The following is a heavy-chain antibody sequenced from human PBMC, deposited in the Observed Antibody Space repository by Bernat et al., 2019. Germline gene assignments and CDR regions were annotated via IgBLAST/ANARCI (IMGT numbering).Heavy chain of an antibody. D-gene: IGHD4-17*01. Sequence: QVQLMESGGGVVQPGRSLRLSCEASKFTFSGYGMHWVRQAPGKGLEWVAVIWHDGSNENYADSVKGRFTISRDNSKNTLYLQMNSLKVEDTAVYYCARVSLYGAPAYAMDVWGQGTTVTVSS. CDR2: IWHDGSNE. CDR1: KFTFSGYG. J-gene: IGHJ6*02. V-gene: IGHV3-33*01. CDR3: ARVSLYGAPAYAMDV.